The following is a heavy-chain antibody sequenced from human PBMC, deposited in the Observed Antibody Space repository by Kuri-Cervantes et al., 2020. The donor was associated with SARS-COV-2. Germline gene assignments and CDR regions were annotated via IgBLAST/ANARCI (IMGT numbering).Heavy chain of an antibody. Sequence: ASVKVSCKASGYTFTGYYMHWVRQATGQGLEWMGWMNPNSGNTGYAQKFQGRVTMTRNTSISTAYMELSSLRSEDTAMYYCARTSWYRGPGYGGYYYYYMDVWGKGTTVTVSS. CDR2: MNPNSGNT. CDR1: GYTFTGYY. V-gene: IGHV1-8*02. CDR3: ARTSWYRGPGYGGYYYYYMDV. D-gene: IGHD4-23*01. J-gene: IGHJ6*03.